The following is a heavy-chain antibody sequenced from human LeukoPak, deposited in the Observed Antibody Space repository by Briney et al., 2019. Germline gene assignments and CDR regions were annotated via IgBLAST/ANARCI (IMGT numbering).Heavy chain of an antibody. Sequence: GGSLRLSCAASGLTFSDYAMTWVRQAPGKGLEWVATISGSGVMTYYADSVKGRFTVSGDNSKNTLYLQMSSLTAADTAVYYCAKDRSIGTYYTFDHWGQGTLATVSP. CDR3: AKDRSIGTYYTFDH. D-gene: IGHD1-26*01. V-gene: IGHV3-23*01. J-gene: IGHJ4*02. CDR2: ISGSGVMT. CDR1: GLTFSDYA.